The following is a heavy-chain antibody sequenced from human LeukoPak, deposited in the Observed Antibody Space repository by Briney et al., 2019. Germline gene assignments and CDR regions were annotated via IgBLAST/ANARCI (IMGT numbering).Heavy chain of an antibody. CDR1: GYTFTDYY. CDR2: VNPEDGEI. CDR3: ATETHRGPFDY. Sequence: GASVKVSCKASGYTFTDYYIHWVQQAPGKGLEWMGRVNPEDGEIIYAEKFQGRVTITADTSTDTAYMELSSLRSEDTAVYYCATETHRGPFDYWGQGTLATVSS. V-gene: IGHV1-69-2*01. J-gene: IGHJ4*02. D-gene: IGHD1-14*01.